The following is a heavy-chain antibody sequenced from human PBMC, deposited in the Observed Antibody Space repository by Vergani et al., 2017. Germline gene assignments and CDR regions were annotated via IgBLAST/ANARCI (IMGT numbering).Heavy chain of an antibody. CDR2: ISYDGGRR. V-gene: IGHV3-30*18. J-gene: IGHJ4*02. CDR1: GFSFWGHG. CDR3: AKDLSYSTAWPHCES. Sequence: QVHLVESGGGVVQPGRSLTLSCVASGFSFWGHGMHWVRQGPSKWVEWVAMISYDGGRRDYGDFAKGRFTISRDSSKTVYLQMNSLRVEDTAMYFCAKDLSYSTAWPHCESRGEGTLVTVSS. D-gene: IGHD4-11*01.